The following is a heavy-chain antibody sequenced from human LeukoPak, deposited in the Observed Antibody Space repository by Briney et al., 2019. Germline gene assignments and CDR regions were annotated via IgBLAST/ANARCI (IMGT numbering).Heavy chain of an antibody. CDR2: ISSSGNTI. Sequence: PGGSLRLSCAASGFTFSSYSMNWVRQAPGKGLEWVSYISSSGNTIDYADSVKGRFTISRDNAKNSLYLQMVSLRAEDTAVYFCARDSLGSGSYYDYWGQGTLVTVSS. CDR1: GFTFSSYS. CDR3: ARDSLGSGSYYDY. D-gene: IGHD3-10*01. J-gene: IGHJ4*02. V-gene: IGHV3-48*04.